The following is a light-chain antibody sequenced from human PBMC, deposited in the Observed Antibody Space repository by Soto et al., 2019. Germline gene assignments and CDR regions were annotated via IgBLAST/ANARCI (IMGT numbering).Light chain of an antibody. CDR2: AAS. J-gene: IGKJ1*01. CDR1: PDIRSA. CDR3: LPDFSYFWA. Sequence: IQLTQSPSSLSASVGDRVTITCRASPDIRSALGWYQQKPGKVPKLLIYAASTLQSGVPSRFSGSRSGTDFTLTISSLQPEDFATYYCLPDFSYFWAFGQGTKVEIK. V-gene: IGKV1-6*01.